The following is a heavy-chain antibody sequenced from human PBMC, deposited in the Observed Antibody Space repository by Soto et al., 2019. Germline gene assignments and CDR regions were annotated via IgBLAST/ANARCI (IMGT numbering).Heavy chain of an antibody. J-gene: IGHJ4*02. Sequence: VKVSCKASGGTFSSYAISWVRQAPGQGLEWMGGIIPIFGTANYAQKFQGRVTITADKSTSTAYMELSSLRSEDTAVYYCARGYCSSTSCQPFDYWGQGTLVTVSS. D-gene: IGHD2-2*01. CDR1: GGTFSSYA. V-gene: IGHV1-69*06. CDR3: ARGYCSSTSCQPFDY. CDR2: IIPIFGTA.